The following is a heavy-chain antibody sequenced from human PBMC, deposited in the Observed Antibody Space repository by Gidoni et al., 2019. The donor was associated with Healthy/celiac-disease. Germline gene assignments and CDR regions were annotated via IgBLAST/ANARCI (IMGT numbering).Heavy chain of an antibody. V-gene: IGHV4-34*01. CDR1: GGSFSGYY. Sequence: QVQLQQWGAGLLKPSETLSLTCAVYGGSFSGYYWSWIRQPPGKGLEWIGEINHSGSTNYNPSLKSRVTISVDTSKNQFSLKLSSVTAADTAVYYCARGRQGFTMVRGAPFDYWGQGTLVTVSS. CDR2: INHSGST. CDR3: ARGRQGFTMVRGAPFDY. D-gene: IGHD3-10*01. J-gene: IGHJ4*02.